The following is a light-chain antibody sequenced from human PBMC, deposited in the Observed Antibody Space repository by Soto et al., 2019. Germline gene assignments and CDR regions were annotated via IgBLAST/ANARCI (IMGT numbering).Light chain of an antibody. CDR3: QQYNEWPPIT. CDR2: DAS. CDR1: QSVGSY. J-gene: IGKJ5*01. Sequence: EIVLTQSPATLSLSPGEWATLSCRASQSVGSYLAWYQQKPGQAPRLLIYDASTRATGTPARFRGSGSGTDFTLTISSLQSEDSAVYYCQQYNEWPPITFGQGTDWRL. V-gene: IGKV3-11*01.